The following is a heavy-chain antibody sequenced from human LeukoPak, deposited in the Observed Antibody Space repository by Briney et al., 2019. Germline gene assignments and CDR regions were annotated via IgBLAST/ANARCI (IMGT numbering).Heavy chain of an antibody. D-gene: IGHD3-3*01. V-gene: IGHV1-2*02. J-gene: IGHJ4*02. CDR1: GYTFTGYY. Sequence: GASVKVSCKASGYTFTGYYMHWVRQAPGQGLEWMGWINPNSGGTNYAQKFQGRVTMTRDTSISTAYMELSRLRSDDTAVYYCARTGGITIFGVDQYYFDYWGQGTLVTVSS. CDR3: ARTGGITIFGVDQYYFDY. CDR2: INPNSGGT.